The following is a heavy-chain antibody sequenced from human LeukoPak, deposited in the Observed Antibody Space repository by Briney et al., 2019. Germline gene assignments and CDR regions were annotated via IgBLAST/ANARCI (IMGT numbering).Heavy chain of an antibody. D-gene: IGHD4-23*01. CDR1: RFTFSSYA. V-gene: IGHV3-23*01. J-gene: IGHJ4*02. CDR2: IGRYGGDI. CDR3: AKYAPPTTVVTRFFDS. Sequence: GGSLRLSCAASRFTFSSYAMTWVRQAPGKGLEWVSVIGRYGGDIHYADSVEGRFTISRDNSKNTLYLQMNSLRVEDTAIYYCAKYAPPTTVVTRFFDSWGQGTLVTVSS.